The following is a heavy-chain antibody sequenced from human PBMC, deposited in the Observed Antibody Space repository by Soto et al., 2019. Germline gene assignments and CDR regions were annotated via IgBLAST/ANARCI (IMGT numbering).Heavy chain of an antibody. CDR3: ARSAPTLGWVSYRHEFGYFDY. CDR1: GGTFSSYA. CDR2: IIPIFGTA. D-gene: IGHD3-16*02. Sequence: QVQLVQSGAEVKKPGSSVKVSCKASGGTFSSYAISWVRQAPGQGLEWMGGIIPIFGTANYAQKFQGRVTITADKSTSNAYMELSSLRSEDTAVYYCARSAPTLGWVSYRHEFGYFDYWGQGTLVTVSS. J-gene: IGHJ4*02. V-gene: IGHV1-69*06.